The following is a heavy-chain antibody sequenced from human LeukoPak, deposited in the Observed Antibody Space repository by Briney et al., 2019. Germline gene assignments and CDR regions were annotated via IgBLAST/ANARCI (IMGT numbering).Heavy chain of an antibody. V-gene: IGHV1-69*13. CDR3: ARDRADPRYYYGSGPYYYGMDV. CDR2: IIPIFGTA. CDR1: GGTFSSYA. Sequence: SVKVSCKASGGTFSSYAISWVRQAPGQGLEWMGGIIPIFGTANYAQKFQGRVTITADESTSTAYMELSSLRSEDTAVYYCARDRADPRYYYGSGPYYYGMDVWGKGTTVTVSS. D-gene: IGHD3-10*01. J-gene: IGHJ6*04.